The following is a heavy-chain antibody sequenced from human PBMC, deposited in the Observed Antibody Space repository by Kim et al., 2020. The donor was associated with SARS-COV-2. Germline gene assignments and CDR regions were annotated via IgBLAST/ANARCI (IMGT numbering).Heavy chain of an antibody. CDR2: IYYSGST. CDR1: GGSISSGGYY. Sequence: SETLSLTCTVSGGSISSGGYYWGWLRQHPGKGLEWIGYIYYSGSTYYNPSLMRRVTISVDTSKNHFSLKLSSVTAADTAVYYCARGYSSSGYAPPGMDVWGQGTPVTVSS. CDR3: ARGYSSSGYAPPGMDV. J-gene: IGHJ6*02. V-gene: IGHV4-31*03. D-gene: IGHD6-13*01.